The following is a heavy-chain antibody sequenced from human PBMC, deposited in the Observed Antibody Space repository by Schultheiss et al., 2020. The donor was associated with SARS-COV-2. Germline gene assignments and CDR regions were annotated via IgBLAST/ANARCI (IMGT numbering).Heavy chain of an antibody. D-gene: IGHD1-7*01. V-gene: IGHV3-7*04. CDR3: ARDSQTWNLDMDE. CDR2: IKKDGGET. CDR1: GFTFSNFW. Sequence: GGSLRLSCAASGFTFSNFWMSWVRQAPGKGLEWVANIKKDGGETYYVDSVKGRFTISRDNAKNSLYLQMSSLRAEDTAVYYCARDSQTWNLDMDEWGQGTLVTVSS. J-gene: IGHJ4*02.